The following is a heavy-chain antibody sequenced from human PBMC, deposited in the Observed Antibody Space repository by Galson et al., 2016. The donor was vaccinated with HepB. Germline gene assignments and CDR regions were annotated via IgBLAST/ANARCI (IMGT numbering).Heavy chain of an antibody. Sequence: SVKVSCKASGYTFTNYGITWVRQAPGQGLEWMGWISANNNNTIYAQRLQGRFTMTTDTSTNTPYMELRSLRSDDTALYYCARGAPPCITGNLGWFDPWGQGTLVTVSS. D-gene: IGHD1-20*01. CDR1: GYTFTNYG. CDR2: ISANNNNT. J-gene: IGHJ5*02. V-gene: IGHV1-18*01. CDR3: ARGAPPCITGNLGWFDP.